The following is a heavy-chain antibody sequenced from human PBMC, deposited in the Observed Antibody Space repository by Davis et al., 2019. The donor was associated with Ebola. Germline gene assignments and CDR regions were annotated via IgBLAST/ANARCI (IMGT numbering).Heavy chain of an antibody. J-gene: IGHJ6*02. D-gene: IGHD6-19*01. CDR1: GFTFSRYA. Sequence: GESPKIPCAASGFTFSRYATHWVRQAPGKGLEWVAVISYDGSNKYYADSVKGRFTISRDNSKNTLYLQMNSLRAEDTAVYYCARATYSSGWYPYGMDVWGQGTTVTVSS. CDR2: ISYDGSNK. V-gene: IGHV3-30-3*01. CDR3: ARATYSSGWYPYGMDV.